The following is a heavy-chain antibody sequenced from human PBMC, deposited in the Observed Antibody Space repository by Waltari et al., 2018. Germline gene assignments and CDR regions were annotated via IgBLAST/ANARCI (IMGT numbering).Heavy chain of an antibody. V-gene: IGHV4-39*01. Sequence: GWIRQPPGQGVEGSGTRTYSEATYSSPSLKSRVTISRDTSKNQLSLKVGSVTAADTAVYYCATYSGASVGTAAFDVWGQGTMVTVSS. J-gene: IGHJ3*01. D-gene: IGHD1-26*01. CDR2: RTYSEAT. CDR3: ATYSGASVGTAAFDV.